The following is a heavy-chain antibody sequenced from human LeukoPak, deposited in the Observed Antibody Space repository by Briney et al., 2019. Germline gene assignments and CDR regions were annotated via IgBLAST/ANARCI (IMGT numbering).Heavy chain of an antibody. CDR1: GYTFTGYY. CDR2: INPNSGGT. J-gene: IGHJ4*02. D-gene: IGHD3-10*01. Sequence: ASVKVSCKASGYTFTGYYMHWVRQAPGQGLEWMGWINPNSGGTNYAQKFQGRVTMTRDTSISTAYMELSRLRSDDTAVYYCARELDYCGRTYYFDYWGQGTLVTVSS. V-gene: IGHV1-2*02. CDR3: ARELDYCGRTYYFDY.